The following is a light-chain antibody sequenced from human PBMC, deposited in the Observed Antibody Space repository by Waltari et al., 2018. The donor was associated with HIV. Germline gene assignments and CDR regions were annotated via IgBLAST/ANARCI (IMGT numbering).Light chain of an antibody. CDR1: DSNIGSNY. CDR3: ASWDDNLNSWV. CDR2: KNN. V-gene: IGLV1-47*01. J-gene: IGLJ3*02. Sequence: QSVVTQPPSASGTPGQRVPISCSGSDSNIGSNYVYWYQDLPGPAPKLLIYKNNQRSSGVPDRFSGSKSDTSASLAISGFRSEDEADYYCASWDDNLNSWVFGGGTKLTVL.